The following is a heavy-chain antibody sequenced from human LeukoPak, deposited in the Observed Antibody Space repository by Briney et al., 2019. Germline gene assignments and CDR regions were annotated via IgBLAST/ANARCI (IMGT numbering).Heavy chain of an antibody. Sequence: PSETLSLTCTVSGGSLSSGSYYWSWIRQPAGKGLEWIGRIYTSGSTNYNPSLESRVTLSIDTSKNQFSLKLSSVPAADTAVYYCAGGSTSAYYYYMDVWGKGTTVTVSS. D-gene: IGHD2-2*01. CDR1: GGSLSSGSYY. V-gene: IGHV4-61*02. CDR2: IYTSGST. J-gene: IGHJ6*03. CDR3: AGGSTSAYYYYMDV.